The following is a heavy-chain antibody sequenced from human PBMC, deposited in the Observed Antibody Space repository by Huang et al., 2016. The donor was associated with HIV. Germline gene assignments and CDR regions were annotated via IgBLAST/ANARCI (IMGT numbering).Heavy chain of an antibody. D-gene: IGHD3-10*01. CDR1: GYNFDSYW. V-gene: IGHV5-51*01. CDR2: IYPGDSCT. J-gene: IGHJ4*02. CDR3: ARQGLWLPPTDPFDY. Sequence: EVHLVQSGAEVKEPGESLKISCQASGYNFDSYWIGWVRQMPGKGLEWVGVIYPGDSCTRYDPAFQGQFTSSADQAITTAYLQWSSLKASDTAIYFCARQGLWLPPTDPFDYWGQGTPVTVSA.